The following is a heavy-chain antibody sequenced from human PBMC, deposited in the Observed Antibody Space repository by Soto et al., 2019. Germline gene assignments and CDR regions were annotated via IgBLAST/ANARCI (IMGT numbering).Heavy chain of an antibody. CDR2: IYYSGST. Sequence: QVQLQESGPGLVKPSQTLSLTCTVSGGSISSGGYYWSWIRQHPGKGLEWIGYIYYSGSTYYNPSLKSRVTISVDTSKNQFSLKLSSVTAADTAVYYCARDRSRGYSSLLFDYWGQGTLVTVSS. CDR1: GGSISSGGYY. J-gene: IGHJ4*02. CDR3: ARDRSRGYSSLLFDY. V-gene: IGHV4-31*03. D-gene: IGHD5-18*01.